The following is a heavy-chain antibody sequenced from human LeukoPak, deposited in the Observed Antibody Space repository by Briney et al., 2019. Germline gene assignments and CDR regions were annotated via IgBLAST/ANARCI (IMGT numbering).Heavy chain of an antibody. CDR1: GFTFSSYS. Sequence: GGSLRLSCAASGFTFSSYSMNWVRQDPGKGLEWVSSISSSSSYIYYADSVKGRFTISRDNAKNSLYLQMNSLRAEDTAVYYCARDFSKKKVSWFDPWGQGTLVTVSS. D-gene: IGHD3-3*02. CDR3: ARDFSKKKVSWFDP. V-gene: IGHV3-21*01. CDR2: ISSSSSYI. J-gene: IGHJ5*02.